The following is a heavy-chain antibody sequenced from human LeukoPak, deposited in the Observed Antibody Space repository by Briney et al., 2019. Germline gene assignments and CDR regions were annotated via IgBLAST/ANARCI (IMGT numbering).Heavy chain of an antibody. V-gene: IGHV4-34*01. Sequence: PSETLSLTCAVYGGSFSGYYWSWIRQPPGKGLEWIGEINHSGSTNYNPSLKSRVTISVDTSKNQFSLRLSSVTAADTAVYYCARAPVLRYFDWSSLDPWGQGTLVTVSS. J-gene: IGHJ5*02. D-gene: IGHD3-9*01. CDR1: GGSFSGYY. CDR2: INHSGST. CDR3: ARAPVLRYFDWSSLDP.